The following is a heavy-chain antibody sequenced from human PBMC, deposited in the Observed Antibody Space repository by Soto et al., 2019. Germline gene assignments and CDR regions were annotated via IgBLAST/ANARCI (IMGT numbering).Heavy chain of an antibody. CDR3: ARVWYQLPRIYYYYYGMDV. Sequence: QVQLVQSGAEVKKPGASVKVSCKASGYTFTSYDINWVRQATGQGLEWMGWMNPNSGNTGYAQKFQGRVTMTRNTSISTAYMELSSLRSEDTAVYYCARVWYQLPRIYYYYYGMDVWGQGTTVTVSS. CDR2: MNPNSGNT. D-gene: IGHD2-2*01. V-gene: IGHV1-8*01. CDR1: GYTFTSYD. J-gene: IGHJ6*02.